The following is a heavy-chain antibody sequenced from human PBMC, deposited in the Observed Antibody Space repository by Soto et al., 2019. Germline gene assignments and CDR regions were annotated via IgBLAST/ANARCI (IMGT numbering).Heavy chain of an antibody. CDR1: GGTFSSYA. J-gene: IGHJ4*02. V-gene: IGHV1-69*13. CDR2: IIPIFGTA. Sequence: GASVKVSCKASGGTFSSYAISWVRQAPGQGLEWMGGIIPIFGTANYAQKFQGRVTITADESTSTAYMELSSLRSEDTAVYYCARAPAAYYDSSGYYPYWGQGTLVTVSS. CDR3: ARAPAAYYDSSGYYPY. D-gene: IGHD3-22*01.